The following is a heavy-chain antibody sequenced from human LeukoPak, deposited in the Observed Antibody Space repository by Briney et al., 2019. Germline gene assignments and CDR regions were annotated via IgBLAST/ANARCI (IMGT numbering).Heavy chain of an antibody. D-gene: IGHD2-15*01. V-gene: IGHV4-30-2*01. Sequence: PSETLSLTCAVYGGSFSGYYWSWIRQPPGKGLEWIGYIYHSGSTYYNPSLKSRVTISVDRSKNQFSLKLSSVTAADTAVYYCARASLLGGLFDPWGQGTLVTVSS. CDR1: GGSFSGYY. CDR3: ARASLLGGLFDP. J-gene: IGHJ5*02. CDR2: IYHSGST.